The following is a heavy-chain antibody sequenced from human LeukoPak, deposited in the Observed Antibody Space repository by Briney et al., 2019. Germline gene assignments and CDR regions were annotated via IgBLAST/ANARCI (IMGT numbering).Heavy chain of an antibody. V-gene: IGHV4-39*07. D-gene: IGHD1-26*01. CDR2: IYYSGST. Sequence: PSETLSLTCTVSGGSISSSSYYWGWIRQPPGKGLEWIGSIYYSGSTYYNPSLKSRVTISVDPSKNQFSLKLSSVTAADTAVYYCAREVMEWELRAPDAFDIWGQGTMVTVSS. CDR1: GGSISSSSYY. J-gene: IGHJ3*02. CDR3: AREVMEWELRAPDAFDI.